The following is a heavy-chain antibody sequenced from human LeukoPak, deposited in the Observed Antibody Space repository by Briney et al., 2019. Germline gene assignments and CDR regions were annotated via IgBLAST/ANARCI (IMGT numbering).Heavy chain of an antibody. CDR2: IYYSGST. V-gene: IGHV4-59*01. CDR1: GGSISSYY. D-gene: IGHD3-10*01. Sequence: SETLSLTCTVSGGSISSYYWSWIRQPPGKGLEWIGYIYYSGSTNYNPSLKSRVTISVDTSKNQFSLKLSSVTAADTAVYYCARVEGDYYGDNWFDPWGQGTLVTVSS. J-gene: IGHJ5*02. CDR3: ARVEGDYYGDNWFDP.